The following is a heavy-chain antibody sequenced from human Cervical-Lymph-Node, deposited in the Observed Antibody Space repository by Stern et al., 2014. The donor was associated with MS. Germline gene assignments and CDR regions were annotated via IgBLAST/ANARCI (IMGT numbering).Heavy chain of an antibody. J-gene: IGHJ3*02. Sequence: VQLVESGPGLVKPSQTLSLTCAISGDSVSSNRATWSWIRQSPSRGLEWLGRTYHRSRWYYDYATSVKSRVTISPDTSNNQFSLRLNSVTPEDTAVYYCARDVSSSPDAFDTWGLGTMVIVS. CDR3: ARDVSSSPDAFDT. CDR2: TYHRSRWYY. CDR1: GDSVSSNRAT. D-gene: IGHD6-6*01. V-gene: IGHV6-1*01.